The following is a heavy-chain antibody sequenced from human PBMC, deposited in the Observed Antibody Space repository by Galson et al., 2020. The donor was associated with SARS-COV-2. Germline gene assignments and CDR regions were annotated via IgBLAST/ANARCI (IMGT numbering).Heavy chain of an antibody. D-gene: IGHD3-22*01. CDR2: IYWDDDE. CDR3: AYVLYGDGSGYWGCDF. Sequence: SGPTLVKPTQTLTLTCAFSGNSLNTNRVGVGWIRQPPGKALEWLAPIYWDDDEHYTPSLKSRLSITKSTSKNQVDLTMTNMDPVGNATYYCAYVLYGDGSGYWGCDFWGQGALVTVSS. J-gene: IGHJ4*02. CDR1: GNSLNTNRVG. V-gene: IGHV2-5*02.